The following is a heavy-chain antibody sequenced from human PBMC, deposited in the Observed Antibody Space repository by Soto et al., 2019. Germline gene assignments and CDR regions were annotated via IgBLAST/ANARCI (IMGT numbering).Heavy chain of an antibody. Sequence: QIDLQESGPTLVKPSQTPTLTCTFSGFSFSTTGSGVGWIRQPPGKALEWLALIFWNDAKRYSPSLRSRLTIIEDTSKNQVVLTMTNVDPVDTATYYCAYRRGGSSSGGNFDYWGQGTPVTVYS. CDR3: AYRRGGSSSGGNFDY. V-gene: IGHV2-5*01. J-gene: IGHJ4*02. CDR2: IFWNDAK. CDR1: GFSFSTTGSG. D-gene: IGHD2-15*01.